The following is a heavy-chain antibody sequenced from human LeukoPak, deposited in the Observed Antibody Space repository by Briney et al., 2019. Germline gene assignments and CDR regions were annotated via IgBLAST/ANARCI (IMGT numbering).Heavy chain of an antibody. Sequence: PGGSLRLSCAASGFTFSSCAMHWVRQAPGKGLEWVAVISYDGSNKYYADSVKGRFTISRDNSKNTLYLQMNSLRAEDTAVYYCARDGGAAAGTGAFDIWGQGTMVTVSS. J-gene: IGHJ3*02. CDR1: GFTFSSCA. V-gene: IGHV3-30-3*01. CDR2: ISYDGSNK. CDR3: ARDGGAAAGTGAFDI. D-gene: IGHD6-13*01.